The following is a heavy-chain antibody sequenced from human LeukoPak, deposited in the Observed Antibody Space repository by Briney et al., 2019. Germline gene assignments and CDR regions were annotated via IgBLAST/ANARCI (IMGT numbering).Heavy chain of an antibody. J-gene: IGHJ4*02. D-gene: IGHD2-15*01. V-gene: IGHV3-23*01. CDR3: ARGVAEDY. CDR1: GFTFSSYV. CDR2: ISGSGGTT. Sequence: GGSLRLSCAASGFTFSSYVMSWVRQAPGKGLEWVSGISGSGGTTNYADSVKGRFTISRDNSKNTVYLQMNSLRAEDTAFYYCARGVAEDYWGQGTLVTVSS.